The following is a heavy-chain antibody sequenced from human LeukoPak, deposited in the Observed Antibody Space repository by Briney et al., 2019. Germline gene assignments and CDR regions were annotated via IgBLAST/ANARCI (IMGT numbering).Heavy chain of an antibody. Sequence: SETLSLTCTVSGGSISSGGYYWSWIRQHPGKGLEWIGYIYYSGSTYYSPSLKSRVTISVDTSKNQFSLKLSSVTAADTAVYYCARVPFWSGYYEFDYWGQGTLVTVSS. D-gene: IGHD3-3*01. V-gene: IGHV4-31*03. CDR3: ARVPFWSGYYEFDY. J-gene: IGHJ4*02. CDR2: IYYSGST. CDR1: GGSISSGGYY.